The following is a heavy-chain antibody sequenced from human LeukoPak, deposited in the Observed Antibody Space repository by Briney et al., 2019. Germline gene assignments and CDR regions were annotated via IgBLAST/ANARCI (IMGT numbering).Heavy chain of an antibody. CDR3: ARVNTAMVYGSDY. V-gene: IGHV4-34*01. J-gene: IGHJ4*02. CDR2: INHSGST. Sequence: PSETLSLTCAVYGGSFSGYYWSWIRQPPGKGLEWIGEINHSGSTNYNPSLKSRVTISVDTSKNQFSLKLSPVTAADTAVYYCARVNTAMVYGSDYWGQGTLVTVSS. CDR1: GGSFSGYY. D-gene: IGHD5-18*01.